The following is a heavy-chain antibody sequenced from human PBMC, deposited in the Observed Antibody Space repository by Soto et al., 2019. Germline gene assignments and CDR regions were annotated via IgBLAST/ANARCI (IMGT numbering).Heavy chain of an antibody. CDR2: IYYSGST. Sequence: SETLSLTCTVSGDSVSTNSYSWGWIRQSPGKGLEWIGYIYYSGSTNYNPSLKSRVTISVDTSKNQFSLKLSSVTAADTAVYYCARDMSYYYGSGNINWFDPWGQGTLVT. CDR1: GDSVSTNSYS. V-gene: IGHV4-61*01. CDR3: ARDMSYYYGSGNINWFDP. J-gene: IGHJ5*02. D-gene: IGHD3-10*01.